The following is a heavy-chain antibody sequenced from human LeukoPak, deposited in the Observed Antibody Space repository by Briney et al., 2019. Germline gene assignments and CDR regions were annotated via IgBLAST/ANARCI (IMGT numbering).Heavy chain of an antibody. CDR1: GFTFSSYE. J-gene: IGHJ4*02. D-gene: IGHD2/OR15-2a*01. Sequence: PGGSLRLSCAASGFTFSSYEMNWVRQAPGKGLEWVSYISSSGNTIYYADSVKGRFTISRDNAKNSLYLQMSSLRAEDTAVYYCARRSSRSFDYWGRGTLVTVSS. CDR2: ISSSGNTI. V-gene: IGHV3-48*03. CDR3: ARRSSRSFDY.